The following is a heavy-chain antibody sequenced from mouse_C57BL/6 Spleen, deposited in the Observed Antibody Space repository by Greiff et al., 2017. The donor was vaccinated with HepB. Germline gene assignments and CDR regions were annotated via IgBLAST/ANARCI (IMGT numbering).Heavy chain of an antibody. J-gene: IGHJ3*01. Sequence: VKLMESGAELVRPGASVTLSCKASGYTFTDYEMHWVKQTPVHGLEWIGAIDPETGGTAYNQKFKGKAILTADKSSSTAYMELRSLTSEDSAVYYCTREGSSYYSNAWFAYWGQGTLVTVSA. CDR1: GYTFTDYE. V-gene: IGHV1-15*01. CDR3: TREGSSYYSNAWFAY. D-gene: IGHD2-5*01. CDR2: IDPETGGT.